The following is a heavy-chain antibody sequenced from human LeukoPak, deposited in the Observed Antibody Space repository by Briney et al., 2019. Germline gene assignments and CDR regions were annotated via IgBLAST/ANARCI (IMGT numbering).Heavy chain of an antibody. Sequence: GASVKVSCKASGGAFSSYAISWVRQAPGQGLEWMGGIIPIFGTANYAQKFQGRVTITRDTSANTAYMELSSLRSEDTNVYYCARSMVTYGGLILPLDYWGQGTLVTVSS. J-gene: IGHJ4*02. D-gene: IGHD3-16*01. CDR3: ARSMVTYGGLILPLDY. V-gene: IGHV1-69*05. CDR2: IIPIFGTA. CDR1: GGAFSSYA.